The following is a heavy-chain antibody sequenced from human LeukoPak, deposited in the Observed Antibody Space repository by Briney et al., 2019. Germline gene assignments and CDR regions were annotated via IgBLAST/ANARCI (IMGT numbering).Heavy chain of an antibody. Sequence: GGSLRLSCAASGFTFSSYWMTWVRQAPGKGLEWVANIKQDGSETYYADSVKGRFTFSRDISKNTLYLQMNGLRTEDTAMYYCARDAPQVPAAGVLASWGQGTLVTVSS. D-gene: IGHD6-13*01. CDR2: IKQDGSET. CDR1: GFTFSSYW. V-gene: IGHV3-7*03. J-gene: IGHJ5*02. CDR3: ARDAPQVPAAGVLAS.